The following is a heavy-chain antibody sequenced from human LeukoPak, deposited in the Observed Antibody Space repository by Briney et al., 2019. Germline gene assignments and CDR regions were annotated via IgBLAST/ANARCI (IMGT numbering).Heavy chain of an antibody. CDR3: AKNYGSGSSVKYYYYMDV. J-gene: IGHJ6*03. V-gene: IGHV3-30*18. Sequence: GGSLRLSCAASGFTFSSYGMHWVRQAPGKGLEWVAVISYDGSNKYYADSVKGRFTISRDNSKNKLYLQMNSLRAEDSAVYYCAKNYGSGSSVKYYYYMDVWGKGTTVTVSS. CDR1: GFTFSSYG. D-gene: IGHD3-10*01. CDR2: ISYDGSNK.